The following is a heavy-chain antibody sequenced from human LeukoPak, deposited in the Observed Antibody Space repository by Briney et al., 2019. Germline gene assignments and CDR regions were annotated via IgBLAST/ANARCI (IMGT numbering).Heavy chain of an antibody. V-gene: IGHV1-8*01. CDR2: MNPNSGNT. CDR3: ASAYYDILTGYYPGDDY. Sequence: ASVKVSCKASGYTFTSYDINWVRQATGQGLEWMGWMNPNSGNTGYAQKFQGRVTMTRNTSISTAYMELRSLRSDDTAVYYCASAYYDILTGYYPGDDYWGQGTLVTVSS. J-gene: IGHJ4*02. D-gene: IGHD3-9*01. CDR1: GYTFTSYD.